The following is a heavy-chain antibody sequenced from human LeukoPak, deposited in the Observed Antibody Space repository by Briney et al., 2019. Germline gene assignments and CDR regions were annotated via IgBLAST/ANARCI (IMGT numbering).Heavy chain of an antibody. CDR1: GFTFSSYA. Sequence: PGGSLRLSCAASGFTFSSYAMNWVRQAPGKGLEWVAVISYDGSNKYYADSVKGRFTISRDNSKNTLYLQMNSLRAEDTAVYYCARDLSGYETGYYYGMDVWGQGTTVTVSS. V-gene: IGHV3-30-3*01. J-gene: IGHJ6*02. D-gene: IGHD5-12*01. CDR3: ARDLSGYETGYYYGMDV. CDR2: ISYDGSNK.